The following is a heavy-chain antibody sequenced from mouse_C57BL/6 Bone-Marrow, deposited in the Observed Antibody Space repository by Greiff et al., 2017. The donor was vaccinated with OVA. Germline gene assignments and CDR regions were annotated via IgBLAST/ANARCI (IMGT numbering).Heavy chain of an antibody. Sequence: DVQLVESGGDLVKPGGSLKLSCAASGFTFSSYGMSWVRQTPDKRLEWVATISSGGSYTYYPDNAKNTLYLQMSSLKSEDTAMYYCARHLFYAMDYWGQGTSVTVSS. CDR1: GFTFSSYG. J-gene: IGHJ4*01. CDR2: ISSGGSYT. CDR3: ARHLFYAMDY. V-gene: IGHV5-6*01.